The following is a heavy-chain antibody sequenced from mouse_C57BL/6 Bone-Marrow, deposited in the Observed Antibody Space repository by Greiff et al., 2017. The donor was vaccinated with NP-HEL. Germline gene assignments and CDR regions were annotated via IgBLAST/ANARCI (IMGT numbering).Heavy chain of an antibody. Sequence: VQLQESGAELVRPGASVTLSCKASGYTFTDYEMHWVKQTPVHGLEWIGAIDPETGGTAYNQKFKGKAILTADKSSSTAYMELRSLTSEDSAVYYCTRGGYYGPLAYWGQGTLVTVSA. CDR1: GYTFTDYE. J-gene: IGHJ3*01. CDR3: TRGGYYGPLAY. D-gene: IGHD1-1*01. V-gene: IGHV1-15*01. CDR2: IDPETGGT.